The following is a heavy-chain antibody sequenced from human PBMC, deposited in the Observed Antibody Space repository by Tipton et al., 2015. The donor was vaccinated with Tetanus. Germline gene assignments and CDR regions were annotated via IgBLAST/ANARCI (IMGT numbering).Heavy chain of an antibody. V-gene: IGHV3-33*01. J-gene: IGHJ5*02. CDR2: IWYDVSNK. Sequence: SLRLSCAASGFTFSSYGMHWVRQAPGKGLEWVAVIWYDVSNKYYADSVKGRFTISRDNSKNTLYLQMNSLRAEDTAVYYCAREETYYDSSGYSRWFDPWGQGTLVTVSS. D-gene: IGHD3-22*01. CDR3: AREETYYDSSGYSRWFDP. CDR1: GFTFSSYG.